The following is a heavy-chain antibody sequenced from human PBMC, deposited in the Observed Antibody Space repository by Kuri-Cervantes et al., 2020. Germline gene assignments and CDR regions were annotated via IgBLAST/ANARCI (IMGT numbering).Heavy chain of an antibody. V-gene: IGHV3-30*03. CDR1: GFTFSSYG. J-gene: IGHJ6*02. CDR2: ISYDGSNK. D-gene: IGHD3-10*01. CDR3: TTKYYYGSGSSYYYGMDV. Sequence: GSLRLSCAASGFTFSSYGMHWVRQAPGKGLEWVAVISYDGSNKYYADSVKGRFTISRDNSKNTLYLQMNSLRAEDTAVYYCTTKYYYGSGSSYYYGMDVWGQGTTVTVSS.